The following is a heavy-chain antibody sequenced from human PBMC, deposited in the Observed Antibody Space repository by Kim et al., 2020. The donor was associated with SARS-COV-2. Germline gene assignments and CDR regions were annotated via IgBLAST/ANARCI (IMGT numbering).Heavy chain of an antibody. Sequence: YYAESVKGRFTISRHNSKNTLYLQMNSLRAEDTAVYYCAVNVDTPVAFDIWGQGTMVTVSS. V-gene: IGHV3-53*04. D-gene: IGHD5-18*01. J-gene: IGHJ3*02. CDR3: AVNVDTPVAFDI.